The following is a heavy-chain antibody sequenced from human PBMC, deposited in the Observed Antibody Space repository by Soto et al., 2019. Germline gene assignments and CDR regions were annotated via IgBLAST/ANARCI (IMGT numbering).Heavy chain of an antibody. CDR3: ARVGHCSSTSCYPFDF. CDR1: GYTFTDYY. J-gene: IGHJ4*02. CDR2: INPNSGGT. D-gene: IGHD2-2*01. Sequence: ASVKVSCKASGYTFTDYYIHWARQAPGQGPEWMGWINPNSGGTNYAQKFQGRATMTRDTSNSTAYMELSRLRSDDTAVYYCARVGHCSSTSCYPFDFWGEGTLVTVSS. V-gene: IGHV1-2*02.